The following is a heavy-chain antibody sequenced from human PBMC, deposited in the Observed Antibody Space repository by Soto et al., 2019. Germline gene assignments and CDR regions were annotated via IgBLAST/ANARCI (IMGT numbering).Heavy chain of an antibody. J-gene: IGHJ6*02. V-gene: IGHV1-2*04. Sequence: ASVKVSCKASGYTFTGYYMHWVRQAPGQGLEWMGWINPNSGGTNYAQKFQGWVTMTRDTSISTAYMELSRLRSDDTAVYYCARVGARGVATKNYYGMDVWGQGTTVTAP. CDR2: INPNSGGT. CDR1: GYTFTGYY. D-gene: IGHD5-12*01. CDR3: ARVGARGVATKNYYGMDV.